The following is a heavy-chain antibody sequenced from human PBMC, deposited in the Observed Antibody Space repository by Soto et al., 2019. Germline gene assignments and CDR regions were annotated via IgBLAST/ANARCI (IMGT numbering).Heavy chain of an antibody. V-gene: IGHV3-48*01. CDR1: GFTFSSYS. D-gene: IGHD3-22*01. Sequence: GGSLRLSCAASGFTFSSYSMNWVRQAPGKGLEWVSSISSSSSTKYYAGSVKGRFTISRDNSKNTLYLQMNSLRAEDTAVYYCARDLSRPHDYYDSSGYPGYWGQGTLVTVSS. CDR3: ARDLSRPHDYYDSSGYPGY. CDR2: ISSSSSTK. J-gene: IGHJ4*02.